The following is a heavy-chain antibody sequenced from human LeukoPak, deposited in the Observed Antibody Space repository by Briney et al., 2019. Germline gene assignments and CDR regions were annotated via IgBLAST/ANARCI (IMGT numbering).Heavy chain of an antibody. CDR2: ISGNGGDT. D-gene: IGHD3-9*01. J-gene: IGHJ4*02. CDR3: ARAKRYYDILTGYHTSYFDY. Sequence: GGSLRLSCAGADFIVTRNYMSWVRQAPGKGLEWVSSISGNGGDTYYADSARGRFTISRDNSKNTLYLQMNSLRAEDTAVYYCARAKRYYDILTGYHTSYFDYWGQGTLVTVSS. V-gene: IGHV3-23*01. CDR1: DFIVTRNY.